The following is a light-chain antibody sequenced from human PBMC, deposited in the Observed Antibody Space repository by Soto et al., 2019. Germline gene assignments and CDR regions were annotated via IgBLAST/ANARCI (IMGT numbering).Light chain of an antibody. Sequence: EIVMTQSPATLSVSPGERATLSCRASQSVSSNLAWYQQKPGQAPRLLIYGASTSATGIPARFSGSGSGTEFTLTISSLQSEDFAVYYCQQYNNWPLTFGGGAKVESK. J-gene: IGKJ4*01. CDR1: QSVSSN. V-gene: IGKV3-15*01. CDR2: GAS. CDR3: QQYNNWPLT.